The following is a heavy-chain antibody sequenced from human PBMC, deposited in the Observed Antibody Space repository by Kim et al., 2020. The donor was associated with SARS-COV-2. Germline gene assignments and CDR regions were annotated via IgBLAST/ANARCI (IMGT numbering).Heavy chain of an antibody. CDR2: IIPIFGTA. CDR1: GGTFSSYA. CDR3: ARDHYYDTQVYWVETNDYGMDV. J-gene: IGHJ6*02. Sequence: SVKVSCKASGGTFSSYAISWVRQAPGQGLEWMGGIIPIFGTANYAQKFQGRVTITADESTSTAYMELSSLRSEDTAVYYCARDHYYDTQVYWVETNDYGMDVWGQGTTVTVSS. D-gene: IGHD3-22*01. V-gene: IGHV1-69*13.